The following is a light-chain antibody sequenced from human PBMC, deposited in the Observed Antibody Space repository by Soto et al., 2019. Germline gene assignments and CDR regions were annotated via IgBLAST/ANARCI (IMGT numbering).Light chain of an antibody. CDR2: AAS. Sequence: DIQMTQSPSSLSASVGDRVTITCRASQSISSYLNWYQQKPGKAPKLLIYAASSLQSGVPSRFSGSGSGTDFTLTISSLQPEDVATYYCQQSYSTPHVTFGQGTKLDIK. CDR3: QQSYSTPHVT. CDR1: QSISSY. J-gene: IGKJ2*01. V-gene: IGKV1-39*01.